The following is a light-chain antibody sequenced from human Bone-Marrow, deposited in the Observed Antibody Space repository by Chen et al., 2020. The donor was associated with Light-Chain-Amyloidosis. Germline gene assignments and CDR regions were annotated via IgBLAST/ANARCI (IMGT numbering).Light chain of an antibody. V-gene: IGLV3-25*03. Sequence: SYELTQTPSVSVSPGQTARLTCSGDDLPTKYAYWYQQKQGQAPVLVIHRDTERPSGISERFSGSSSGTTATLTISGVQAEDEADYHCQSADSSGTYEVIFGGGTKLTVL. J-gene: IGLJ2*01. CDR3: QSADSSGTYEVI. CDR2: RDT. CDR1: DLPTKY.